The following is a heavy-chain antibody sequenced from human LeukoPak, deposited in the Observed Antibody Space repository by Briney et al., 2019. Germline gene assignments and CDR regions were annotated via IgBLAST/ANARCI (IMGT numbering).Heavy chain of an antibody. V-gene: IGHV1-2*02. CDR3: AREYYDFWSGYYRGCLWY. D-gene: IGHD3-3*01. CDR2: INPNSGGT. J-gene: IGHJ4*02. Sequence: ASVKVSCKASGYTFTSYAMNWVRQAPGQGLEWMGWINPNSGGTNYAQKFQGRVTMTRDTSISTAYMELSRLRSDDTAVYYCAREYYDFWSGYYRGCLWYWGQGTLVTVSS. CDR1: GYTFTSYA.